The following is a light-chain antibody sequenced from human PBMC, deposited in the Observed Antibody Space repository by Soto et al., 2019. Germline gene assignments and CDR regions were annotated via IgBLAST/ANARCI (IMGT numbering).Light chain of an antibody. Sequence: DIQMTQSPSTLSASVGDTVTITCRASHSISSWLAWYQQKPGKAPKVLIYKASSLESGAPSRFSGSGSGTEFTLTISSLQPDDSATYYCQQYQSLWTFGQGTKVEIK. V-gene: IGKV1-5*03. CDR2: KAS. CDR1: HSISSW. CDR3: QQYQSLWT. J-gene: IGKJ1*01.